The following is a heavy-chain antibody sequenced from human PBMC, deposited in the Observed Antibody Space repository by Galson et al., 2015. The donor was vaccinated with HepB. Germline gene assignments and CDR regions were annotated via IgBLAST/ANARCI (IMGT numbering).Heavy chain of an antibody. CDR2: ISTYNGNT. CDR3: ASDHPSSGWPVFDN. Sequence: SVKVSCKASGYTFTDYGISWVRQAPGQGLEWMGWISTYNGNTKYAQKFQGRVTMTTDTSTRTAYMELRSLRSDGTAVYYCASDHPSSGWPVFDNWGQGTLVTVSS. J-gene: IGHJ4*02. CDR1: GYTFTDYG. D-gene: IGHD6-19*01. V-gene: IGHV1-18*04.